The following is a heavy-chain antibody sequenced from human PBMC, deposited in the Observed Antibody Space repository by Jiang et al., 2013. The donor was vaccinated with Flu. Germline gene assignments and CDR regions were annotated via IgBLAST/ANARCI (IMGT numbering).Heavy chain of an antibody. CDR2: ISYDGSNK. D-gene: IGHD6-19*01. V-gene: IGHV3-30*18. CDR1: GFTFSSYG. Sequence: PGRSLRLSCAASGFTFSSYGMHWVRQAPGKGLEWVAVISYDGSNKYYADSVKGRFTISRDNSKNTLYLQMNSLRAEDTAVYYCAKATYSSGWTDFDYWGQGTLVTVSS. J-gene: IGHJ4*02. CDR3: AKATYSSGWTDFDY.